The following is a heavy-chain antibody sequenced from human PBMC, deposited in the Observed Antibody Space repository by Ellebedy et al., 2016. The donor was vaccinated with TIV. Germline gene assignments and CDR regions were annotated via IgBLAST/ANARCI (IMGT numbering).Heavy chain of an antibody. Sequence: AASVKVSCKSSGYTFIDYGITWVRQAPGQGLEWMGWISGYNDNTNYAQNLQGRVTLTTDTTTSTAYMEVRRLRSDDTAVYYCARATVDTTMVVDYWGLGTLVTVSS. CDR1: GYTFIDYG. CDR2: ISGYNDNT. D-gene: IGHD5-18*01. CDR3: ARATVDTTMVVDY. J-gene: IGHJ4*02. V-gene: IGHV1-18*01.